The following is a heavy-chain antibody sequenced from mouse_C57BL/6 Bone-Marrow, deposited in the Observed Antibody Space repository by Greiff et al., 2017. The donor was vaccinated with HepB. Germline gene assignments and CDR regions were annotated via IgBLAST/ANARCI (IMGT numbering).Heavy chain of an antibody. J-gene: IGHJ1*03. CDR1: GYTFTSYG. V-gene: IGHV1-81*01. CDR3: ARKDLITTVVEWYFDV. Sequence: LQESGAELARPGASVKLSCKASGYTFTSYGISWVKQRTGQGLEWIGEIYPRSGNTYYNEKFKGKATLTADKSSSTAYMELRSLTSEDSAVYFCARKDLITTVVEWYFDVWGTGTTGTVSS. D-gene: IGHD1-1*01. CDR2: IYPRSGNT.